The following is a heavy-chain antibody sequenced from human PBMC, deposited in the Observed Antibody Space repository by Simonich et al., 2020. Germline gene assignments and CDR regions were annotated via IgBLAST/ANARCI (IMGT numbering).Heavy chain of an antibody. Sequence: QVQLQQWGAGLLKPSETLSLTCAVYGGSFSGYYWRWIRQPPGKGLEWIGEINHSGSTNYNPSLKSRVTISVDTSKNQFSLKLSSVTAADTAVYYCARGRYYYDSSGYYYDAFDIWGQGTMVTVSS. CDR1: GGSFSGYY. V-gene: IGHV4-34*01. J-gene: IGHJ3*02. CDR3: ARGRYYYDSSGYYYDAFDI. D-gene: IGHD3-22*01. CDR2: INHSGST.